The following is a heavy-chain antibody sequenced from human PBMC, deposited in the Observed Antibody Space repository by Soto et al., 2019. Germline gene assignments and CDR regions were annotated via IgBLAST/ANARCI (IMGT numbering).Heavy chain of an antibody. D-gene: IGHD6-19*01. CDR2: IYNGERT. CDR3: AQTTGWPGFDY. CDR1: GASISNKY. J-gene: IGHJ4*02. Sequence: QVQLQESGPGLVKPSETMSLTCTASGASISNKYWNWIRQPPGKGLEWIGHIYNGERTNYNPSLTGRVTISVDTSKNQFSLKLGSVTAADTAVYYCAQTTGWPGFDYWGQGILVTVSS. V-gene: IGHV4-59*13.